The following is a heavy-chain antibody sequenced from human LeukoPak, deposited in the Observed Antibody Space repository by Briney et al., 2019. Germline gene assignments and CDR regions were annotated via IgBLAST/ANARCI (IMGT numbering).Heavy chain of an antibody. Sequence: ASVKVSCEASGYTLTSYGINWMRQAPGQGLEWMGWISTQTGNTNYAQKVQGRLTLTTDRSTNTAYMELRSLRSDDTAVYYCATFGLDFWSGYTGDYWGQGTLVTVSS. CDR2: ISTQTGNT. CDR1: GYTLTSYG. V-gene: IGHV1-18*01. CDR3: ATFGLDFWSGYTGDY. J-gene: IGHJ4*02. D-gene: IGHD3-3*01.